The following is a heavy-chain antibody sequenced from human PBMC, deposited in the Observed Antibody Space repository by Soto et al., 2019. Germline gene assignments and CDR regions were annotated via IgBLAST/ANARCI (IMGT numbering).Heavy chain of an antibody. CDR1: GFTFTSSA. CDR3: AADAGITMVRGVIRDYYYYGMDV. Sequence: SVKVSCKASGFTFTSSAVQWVRQARGQRLEWIGWIVVGSGNTNYAQKFQERVTITRDMSTSTAYMELSSLRSEDTAVYYCAADAGITMVRGVIRDYYYYGMDVWGQGTTVTVSS. CDR2: IVVGSGNT. J-gene: IGHJ6*02. D-gene: IGHD3-10*01. V-gene: IGHV1-58*01.